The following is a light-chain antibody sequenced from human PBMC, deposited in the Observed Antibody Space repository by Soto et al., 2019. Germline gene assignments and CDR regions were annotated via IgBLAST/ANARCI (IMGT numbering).Light chain of an antibody. CDR3: AAWDDSLNGVV. Sequence: QSVLTQPPSASGTPVQRVTISCSGRRANIGSNTVNWYQQLPGTAPKLLIYSNNQWPSGVPDRCSGSKSGTSASLAISWLQSEDEADYHCAAWDDSLNGVVFGGGTKLTVL. V-gene: IGLV1-44*01. J-gene: IGLJ2*01. CDR2: SNN. CDR1: RANIGSNT.